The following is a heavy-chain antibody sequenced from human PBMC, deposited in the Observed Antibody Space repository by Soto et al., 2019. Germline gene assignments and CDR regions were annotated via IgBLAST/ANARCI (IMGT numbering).Heavy chain of an antibody. J-gene: IGHJ4*02. CDR1: GFTFSNYA. Sequence: SLRLSCAASGFTFSNYAMHWVRQALGKGLEWVAIIWYDGTNKFYADSVKGRFTISRDNSKNTLYLQMNSLRAEDTAVYYCATDPAENWGQGTLVTVSS. CDR3: ATDPAEN. CDR2: IWYDGTNK. V-gene: IGHV3-33*01.